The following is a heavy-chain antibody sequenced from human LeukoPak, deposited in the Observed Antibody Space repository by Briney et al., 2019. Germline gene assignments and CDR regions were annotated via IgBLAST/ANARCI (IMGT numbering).Heavy chain of an antibody. CDR1: GDSIVSDPYY. CDR3: ARDRFGDHSQNYYELGY. V-gene: IGHV4-61*02. Sequence: SETLSLTCTVSGDSIVSDPYYWSWIRRPAGKGLEWIWRMRISRTTNYNPSFKSRATISADTSKNQFSLMLTSVTAADTAVYYCARDRFGDHSQNYYELGYWGQGKLVTISS. CDR2: MRISRTT. D-gene: IGHD3-3*01. J-gene: IGHJ4*02.